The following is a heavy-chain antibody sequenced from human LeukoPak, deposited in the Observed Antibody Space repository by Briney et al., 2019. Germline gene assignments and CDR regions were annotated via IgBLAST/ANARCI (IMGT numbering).Heavy chain of an antibody. J-gene: IGHJ4*02. D-gene: IGHD6-19*01. V-gene: IGHV3-21*01. CDR2: ISSSSSYI. CDR1: GFTFSSYS. Sequence: GGSLRLSCAASGFTFSSYSMNWVRQAPGKGLEWVSSISSSSSYIYYADSVKGRFTISRDNAKNSLYLQMNSLRAEDTAVYYCARVVAGTKGVFDYWGQGTLVTVSP. CDR3: ARVVAGTKGVFDY.